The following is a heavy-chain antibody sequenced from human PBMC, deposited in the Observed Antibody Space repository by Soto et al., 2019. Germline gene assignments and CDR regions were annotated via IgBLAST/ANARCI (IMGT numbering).Heavy chain of an antibody. CDR1: GYSFTSYW. CDR2: IYPGDSYT. V-gene: IGHV5-51*01. J-gene: IGHJ6*02. D-gene: IGHD6-13*01. Sequence: GESLKISCKGSGYSFTSYWIGWVRQMPGKGLEWMGIIYPGDSYTRYSPSFQGQVTISADKSISTAYLQWNSLKASDTAMYYCARPRSSSRNYYGMDVWGQGTTVTV. CDR3: ARPRSSSRNYYGMDV.